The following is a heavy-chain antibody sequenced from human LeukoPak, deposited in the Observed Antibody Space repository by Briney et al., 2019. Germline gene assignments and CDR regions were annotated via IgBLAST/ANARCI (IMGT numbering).Heavy chain of an antibody. V-gene: IGHV4-59*02. CDR2: VFFGGQT. Sequence: PSKTLSLTCSVSGDPVWSYYWTWVRQPPEKGLEWIGYVFFGGQTNYNPSVKSRVTISLDTSRSQFSLNLTSVTAADSAMYYCARGAYADRTGYNLDSWGQGTLVIVSS. D-gene: IGHD5-24*01. CDR3: ARGAYADRTGYNLDS. J-gene: IGHJ4*02. CDR1: GDPVWSYY.